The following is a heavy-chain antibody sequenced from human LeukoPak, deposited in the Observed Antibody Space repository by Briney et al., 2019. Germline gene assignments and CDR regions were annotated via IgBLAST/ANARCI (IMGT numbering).Heavy chain of an antibody. V-gene: IGHV4-39*07. D-gene: IGHD3-10*01. J-gene: IGHJ3*02. CDR2: IYYSGST. CDR3: ARAPGRAFDI. Sequence: SETLSLTCTVSGGSISSSSYYWGWIRQPPGKGLEWIGSIYYSGSTYYNPSLKSRVTISVDTSKNQFSLKLSSVTAADTAVYYCARAPGRAFDIWGQGTMVTVSS. CDR1: GGSISSSSYY.